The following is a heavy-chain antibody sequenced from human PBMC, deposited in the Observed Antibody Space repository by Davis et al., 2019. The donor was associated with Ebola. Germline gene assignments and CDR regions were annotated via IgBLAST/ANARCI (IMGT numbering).Heavy chain of an antibody. J-gene: IGHJ4*02. V-gene: IGHV4-34*01. D-gene: IGHD2-15*01. CDR3: AIPDCSGANCYSVYIKN. CDR2: INHSGST. Sequence: SETLSLTCAVYGGSFSGYYWSWIRQPPGKGLEWIGEINHSGSTNYNPSLKSRVTISVDTSKNQFSLKLSSVTAADTAVYYCAIPDCSGANCYSVYIKNWGQGTLDTVSS. CDR1: GGSFSGYY.